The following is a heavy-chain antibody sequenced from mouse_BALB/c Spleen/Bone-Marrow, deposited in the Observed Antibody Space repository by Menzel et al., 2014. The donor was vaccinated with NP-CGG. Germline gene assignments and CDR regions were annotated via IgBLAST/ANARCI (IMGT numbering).Heavy chain of an antibody. CDR1: GYTFTSYW. CDR3: ARKKYGNYDYFDY. CDR2: INPNSGRK. Sequence: VKLMESGTELVKPGASVKLSCKASGYTFTSYWMHWVEQRPGQGLEWIGEINPNSGRKNYNEKFKSKATLTVDRSSSTAYMQLSSLTSEDSALYYCARKKYGNYDYFDYWGQGTTLTVSS. D-gene: IGHD2-10*02. J-gene: IGHJ2*01. V-gene: IGHV1S81*02.